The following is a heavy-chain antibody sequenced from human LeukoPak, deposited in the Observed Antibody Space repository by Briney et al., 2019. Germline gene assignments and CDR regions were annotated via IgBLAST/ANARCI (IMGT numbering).Heavy chain of an antibody. V-gene: IGHV4-34*01. CDR2: INHSGST. J-gene: IGHJ4*02. CDR1: GGSFSGYY. D-gene: IGHD3-16*01. Sequence: SETLSLTCAVYGGSFSGYYWSCIRQPPGNGLEWIGEINHSGSTDYNPSLKSRVTISVDTSKNQFSLKLSSVTAADTAVYYCAVLFYAGDYWGQGTLVTVSS. CDR3: AVLFYAGDY.